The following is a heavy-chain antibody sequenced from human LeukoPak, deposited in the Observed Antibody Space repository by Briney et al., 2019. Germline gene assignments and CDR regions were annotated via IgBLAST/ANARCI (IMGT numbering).Heavy chain of an antibody. J-gene: IGHJ4*02. V-gene: IGHV4-59*01. CDR3: AREPSDILTGSGFDY. D-gene: IGHD3-9*01. Sequence: SETLSLTCTVSGGSLSSYYWSWIRQPPGKGLEWIGYIYYSGSTNYNPSLKSRVTISVDTSKNQFSLKLSSVTAADTAVYYCAREPSDILTGSGFDYWGQGTLVTVSS. CDR2: IYYSGST. CDR1: GGSLSSYY.